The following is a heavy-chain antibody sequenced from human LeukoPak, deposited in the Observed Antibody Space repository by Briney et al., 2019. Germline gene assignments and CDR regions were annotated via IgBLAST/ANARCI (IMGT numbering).Heavy chain of an antibody. CDR3: ARGHITMVRGIINRYNWFDP. Sequence: ASVKVSFKSSVYTFTSHDINWVRQATGQGLEWMGWMNPNSGSTGYAQKLQGRGTITRNTSISTAYMELSSLRSEDTAVYYCARGHITMVRGIINRYNWFDPWGQGTLVTVSS. J-gene: IGHJ5*02. D-gene: IGHD3-10*01. CDR2: MNPNSGST. V-gene: IGHV1-8*01. CDR1: VYTFTSHD.